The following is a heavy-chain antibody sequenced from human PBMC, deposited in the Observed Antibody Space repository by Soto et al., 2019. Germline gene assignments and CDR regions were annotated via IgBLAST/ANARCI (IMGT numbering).Heavy chain of an antibody. V-gene: IGHV3-74*01. CDR1: GFTFSNFW. Sequence: PGGSLRLSCAASGFTFSNFWMHWVRQAPGKGPVWVSRINGDGSSTSHADSVKGRFTISRDNAENTLFLQMSGLGAEDTAVYYCARAQLLPDDAFDAWGRGTVVTVSS. CDR2: INGDGSST. D-gene: IGHD5-18*01. J-gene: IGHJ3*01. CDR3: ARAQLLPDDAFDA.